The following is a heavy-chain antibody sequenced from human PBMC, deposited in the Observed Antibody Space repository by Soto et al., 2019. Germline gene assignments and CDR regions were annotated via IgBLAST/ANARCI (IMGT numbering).Heavy chain of an antibody. J-gene: IGHJ5*02. V-gene: IGHV1-8*01. Sequence: QVQLVQSGAEVKKPGASVKVSCKASGYTFTSYDINWVRQATGQGLEWMGWMNPNSGNTGYAQKFQGRVTMTRNTSISTAYMELSSLRSEDTAVYYCARPWVYCSSTSCYSYWFDPWGQGTLVTVSS. D-gene: IGHD2-2*01. CDR2: MNPNSGNT. CDR1: GYTFTSYD. CDR3: ARPWVYCSSTSCYSYWFDP.